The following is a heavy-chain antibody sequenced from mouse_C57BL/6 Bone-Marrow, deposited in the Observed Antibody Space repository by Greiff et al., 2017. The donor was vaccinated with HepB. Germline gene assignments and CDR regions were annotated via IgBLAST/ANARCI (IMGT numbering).Heavy chain of an antibody. J-gene: IGHJ3*01. Sequence: QVQLQQPGAELVKPGASVKLSCKASGYTFTSYWMHWVKQRPGQGLEWIGMIHPNSGSTNYNEKFKSKATLTVDKSSSTAYMQLSSLTSEDSAVYYCARSRIYYGNPVVAYWGQGTLVTVSA. CDR3: ARSRIYYGNPVVAY. D-gene: IGHD2-1*01. CDR1: GYTFTSYW. V-gene: IGHV1-64*01. CDR2: IHPNSGST.